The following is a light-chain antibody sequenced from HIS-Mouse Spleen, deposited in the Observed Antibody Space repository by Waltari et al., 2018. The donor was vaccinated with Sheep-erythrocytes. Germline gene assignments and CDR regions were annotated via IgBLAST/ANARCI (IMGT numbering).Light chain of an antibody. Sequence: SYELTQPPSVSVSPGQTARITCSGDALPKQYAYWYQQKPGQAPVLVIYKDSERPSGTPARFSGSSSGTTVTLTISGVQAEDEADYYCQSADSSGTWVFGGGTKLTVL. V-gene: IGLV3-25*03. CDR1: ALPKQY. CDR2: KDS. J-gene: IGLJ3*02. CDR3: QSADSSGTWV.